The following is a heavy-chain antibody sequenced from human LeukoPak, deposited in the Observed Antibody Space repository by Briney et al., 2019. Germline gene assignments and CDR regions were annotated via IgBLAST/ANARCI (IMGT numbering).Heavy chain of an antibody. CDR2: IYPGDSDT. Sequence: GESLKISCKGSGYSFTNSWIGWVRQMPGKGLEWMGIIYPGDSDTRYSPSFQGRVTISADKSISTAYLQWSSLKASDTAMYYCARRDGYCSSTSCYADYYYGMDVWGQGTTVTVSS. V-gene: IGHV5-51*01. D-gene: IGHD2-2*01. J-gene: IGHJ6*02. CDR1: GYSFTNSW. CDR3: ARRDGYCSSTSCYADYYYGMDV.